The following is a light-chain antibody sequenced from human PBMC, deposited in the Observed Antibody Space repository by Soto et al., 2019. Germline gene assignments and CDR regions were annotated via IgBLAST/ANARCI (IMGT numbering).Light chain of an antibody. V-gene: IGKV3-20*01. CDR3: QQYGSSLYT. CDR2: GAS. Sequence: EIVLTQSPGTLSLSPGERATLSCRASQSVSSSYLAWYQQKPGQAPRLLIYGASSRATGIPVRFSGSGSGTYFTVTISRLEPEDFGVYYWQQYGSSLYTFGQGTKLEIK. J-gene: IGKJ2*01. CDR1: QSVSSSY.